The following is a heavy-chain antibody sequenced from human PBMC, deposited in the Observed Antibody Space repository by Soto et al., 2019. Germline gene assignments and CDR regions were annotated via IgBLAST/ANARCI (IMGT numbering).Heavy chain of an antibody. CDR2: ISYDGSNK. Sequence: PGGSLRLSCAASGFTFSSYGMHWVRQAPGKGLEWVAVISYDGSNKYYADSVKGRFTISRDNSKNTLYLQMNSLRAEDTAVYYCAKDGMVRGVIRPGYWGQGTLVTVSS. CDR1: GFTFSSYG. CDR3: AKDGMVRGVIRPGY. V-gene: IGHV3-30*18. J-gene: IGHJ4*02. D-gene: IGHD3-10*01.